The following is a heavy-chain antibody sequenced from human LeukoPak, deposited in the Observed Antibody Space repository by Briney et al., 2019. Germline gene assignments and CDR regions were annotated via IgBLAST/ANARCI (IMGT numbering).Heavy chain of an antibody. V-gene: IGHV4-4*02. CDR3: AVYILQSGGKNVGDS. Sequence: SETLSLTCAVSAGSITSSRWWSGVRRAPGKGLEWIGEVPDSGATKYNPSLKGRVTISVDKSRTQIFLRVNSVTAADTAMYYCAVYILQSGGKNVGDSWGQGSLVTVSS. CDR1: AGSITSSRW. J-gene: IGHJ4*02. D-gene: IGHD2-8*01. CDR2: VPDSGAT.